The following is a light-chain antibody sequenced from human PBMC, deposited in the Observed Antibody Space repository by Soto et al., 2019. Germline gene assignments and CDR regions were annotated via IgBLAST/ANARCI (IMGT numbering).Light chain of an antibody. V-gene: IGLV2-14*01. CDR3: NSYAGDIIRFV. CDR1: SSDVGAYKY. Sequence: QSALTQPRSVSGSPGQSVTISCTGTSSDVGAYKYVSWYQQHPGKAPKLMIYEVSNRPSGVSNRFSGSKSGNTASLTISGLQADDEADYYCNSYAGDIIRFVFGTGTKLTVL. CDR2: EVS. J-gene: IGLJ1*01.